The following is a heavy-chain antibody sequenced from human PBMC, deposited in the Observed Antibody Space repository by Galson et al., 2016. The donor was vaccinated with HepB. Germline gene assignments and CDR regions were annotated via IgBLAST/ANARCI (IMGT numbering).Heavy chain of an antibody. CDR3: AKEGVAYTTTWFSAFDF. Sequence: SLRLSCAASEFTLSTYGMHWVRQAPGKGLEWVALIWHDGSNKYYADSVKGRFTISRDNPKNTLYLQMNSLKVEDTAVYYCAKEGVAYTTTWFSAFDFWGQGTMVTVSS. CDR2: IWHDGSNK. CDR1: EFTLSTYG. D-gene: IGHD2-2*01. V-gene: IGHV3-33*06. J-gene: IGHJ3*01.